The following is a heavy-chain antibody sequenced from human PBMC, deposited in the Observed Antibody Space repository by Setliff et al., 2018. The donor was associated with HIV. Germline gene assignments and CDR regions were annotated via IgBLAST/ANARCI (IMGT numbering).Heavy chain of an antibody. J-gene: IGHJ4*02. CDR2: IIPIFGTA. CDR3: ATPGIAVAGKGFDY. D-gene: IGHD6-19*01. V-gene: IGHV1-69*05. Sequence: GASVKVSCKASGGTFSSYAISWVRQAPGQGLEWMGGIIPIFGTANYAQKFQGRVTITTDESTSTAYMELSSLRSEDTAVYYCATPGIAVAGKGFDYWGQGTRVTVSS. CDR1: GGTFSSYA.